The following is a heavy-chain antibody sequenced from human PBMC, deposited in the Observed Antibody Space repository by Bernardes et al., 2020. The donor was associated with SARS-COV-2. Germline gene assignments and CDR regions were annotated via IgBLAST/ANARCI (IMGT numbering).Heavy chain of an antibody. J-gene: IGHJ2*01. CDR2: IWYDGSTK. D-gene: IGHD6-19*01. V-gene: IGHV3-33*06. CDR1: GFTFNTYG. CDR3: GKRAVSGNNWYFDL. Sequence: GGSLRLSCAASGFTFNTYGMHWVRRAPGKGLEWVAVIWYDGSTKYYADSVKGRFTISRDNSKNTLYLQMNSLRVEDTAVYYCGKRAVSGNNWYFDLWGRGTLVTVSS.